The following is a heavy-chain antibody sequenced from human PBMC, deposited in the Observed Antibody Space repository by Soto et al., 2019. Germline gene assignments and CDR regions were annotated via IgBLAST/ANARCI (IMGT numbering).Heavy chain of an antibody. Sequence: VQLTESGPGLVRPSGTLSLTCDVSGGSITTSVLWTWVRQFPGMGREWIGEIARDGHTNYNPSLSGRVTMSVVLSNSQFSLNVASCNAADTAVSVCAGGRDYDYWGQGTLVTVSS. D-gene: IGHD4-17*01. V-gene: IGHV4-4*02. J-gene: IGHJ4*02. CDR2: IARDGHT. CDR1: GGSITTSVL. CDR3: AGGRDYDY.